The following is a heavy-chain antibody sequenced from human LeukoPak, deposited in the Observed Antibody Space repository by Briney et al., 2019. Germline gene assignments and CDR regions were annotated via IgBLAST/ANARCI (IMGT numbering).Heavy chain of an antibody. CDR1: GYTFTAYY. J-gene: IGHJ4*02. V-gene: IGHV1-18*04. Sequence: ASVKVSCKASGYTFTAYYMHWVRQAPGQGLEWMGWISAYNGNTNYAQKLQGRVTMTTDTSTSTAYMELRSLRSDDTAVYYCARLNYGDSDFDYWGQGTLVTVSS. CDR3: ARLNYGDSDFDY. CDR2: ISAYNGNT. D-gene: IGHD4-17*01.